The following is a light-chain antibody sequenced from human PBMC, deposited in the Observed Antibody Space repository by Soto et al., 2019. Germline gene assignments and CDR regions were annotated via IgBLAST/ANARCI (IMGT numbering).Light chain of an antibody. CDR2: GAS. CDR1: HGVDSN. Sequence: EIVMTQSPATLSVSPGERAPLSCRASHGVDSNLVCYHQHPGQAPRLLIYGASSRATGIPDRFSGSGSGTDFTLTISRLEPEDFAVYYCQQYGSSPSITFGQGTRLEIK. CDR3: QQYGSSPSIT. J-gene: IGKJ5*01. V-gene: IGKV3-20*01.